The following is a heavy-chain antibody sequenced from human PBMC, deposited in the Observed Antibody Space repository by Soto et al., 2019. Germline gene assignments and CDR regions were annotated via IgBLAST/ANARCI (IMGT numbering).Heavy chain of an antibody. V-gene: IGHV4-39*02. J-gene: IGHJ4*02. CDR2: IYYSGST. D-gene: IGHD6-19*01. CDR1: GSSISSSSYY. CDR3: ARDDKIGVADPSHFDC. Sequence: SKTLSLTCSVSGSSISSSSYYWGWIRHPSCICLEWIGSIYYSGSTHYNPSLKSRVIISVDTSKNQFSLKLNSVTAADTAVYYCARDDKIGVADPSHFDCWGQGTLVT.